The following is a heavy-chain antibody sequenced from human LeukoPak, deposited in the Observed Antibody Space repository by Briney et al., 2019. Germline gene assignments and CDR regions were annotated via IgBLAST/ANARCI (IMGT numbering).Heavy chain of an antibody. V-gene: IGHV1-69*05. D-gene: IGHD3-22*01. CDR3: ARDPYYYDSSGYYRD. Sequence: SXKVSCKASGGTFSSYAISWVRQAPGQGLEWMGRIIPIFGTANYAQKFQGRVTITTDESTSTAYMELSSLRSEDTAVYYCARDPYYYDSSGYYRDWGQGTLVTVSS. CDR1: GGTFSSYA. J-gene: IGHJ4*02. CDR2: IIPIFGTA.